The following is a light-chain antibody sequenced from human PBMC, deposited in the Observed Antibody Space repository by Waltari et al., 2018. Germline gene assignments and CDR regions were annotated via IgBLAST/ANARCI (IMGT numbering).Light chain of an antibody. CDR1: ALPKQY. J-gene: IGLJ2*01. CDR3: QSADSSGTYVV. CDR2: KDS. Sequence: SYELTQPPSVSVSPGQTARITCSGDALPKQYAYWYQQKPGQAPVLVIDKDSEGPSGIPERFSGSSSGTTVTLTISGVQAEDEADYYCQSADSSGTYVVFGGGTKLTVL. V-gene: IGLV3-25*03.